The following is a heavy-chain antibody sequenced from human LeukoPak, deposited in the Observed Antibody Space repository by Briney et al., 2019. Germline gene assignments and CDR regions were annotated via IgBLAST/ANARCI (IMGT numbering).Heavy chain of an antibody. J-gene: IGHJ4*02. D-gene: IGHD2-15*01. CDR3: ARGGGNFDY. CDR1: GYSFTSYW. CDR2: IYPGDSDT. V-gene: IGHV5-51*01. Sequence: GESLKISCRGFGYSFTSYWIAWVRQMPGKGLEWMGIIYPGDSDTRYSPSFQGLVTFSADKSISTAYLQGSSLRAEDTAVYYCARGGGNFDYWGQGTLVTVSS.